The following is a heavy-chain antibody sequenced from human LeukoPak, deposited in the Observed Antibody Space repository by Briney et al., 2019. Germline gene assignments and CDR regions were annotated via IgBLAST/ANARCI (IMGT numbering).Heavy chain of an antibody. CDR2: INPNSGGT. D-gene: IGHD2-2*01. V-gene: IGHV1-2*02. J-gene: IGHJ5*02. CDR1: GYTFTGYY. Sequence: ASVKVSCKASGYTFTGYYMHWVRQAPGQGLEWMGWINPNSGGTNYAQKFQGRVTMTRDTSISTAYMELSRLRSDDTAVYYCARPFYCSSTSRSNWFDPWGQGTLVTVSS. CDR3: ARPFYCSSTSRSNWFDP.